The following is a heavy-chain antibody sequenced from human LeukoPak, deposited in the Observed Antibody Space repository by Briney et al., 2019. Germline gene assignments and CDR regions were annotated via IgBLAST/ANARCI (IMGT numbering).Heavy chain of an antibody. CDR3: AKGMCFYDSCDHVFDI. CDR1: GFTFSSYA. D-gene: IGHD3-22*01. J-gene: IGHJ3*02. V-gene: IGHV3-23*01. CDR2: ISGGGGST. Sequence: GGSLRLSCAASGFTFSSYAMSWVRQAPGKGLEWGSAISGGGGSTYYADSVKGRFTISRDNSKNTLYLQMNRPRAEDTAVYYCAKGMCFYDSCDHVFDIWGQGTMVTVSS.